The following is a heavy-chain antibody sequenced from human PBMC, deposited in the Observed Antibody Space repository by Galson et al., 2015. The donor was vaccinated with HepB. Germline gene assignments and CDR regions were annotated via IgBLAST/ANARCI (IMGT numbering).Heavy chain of an antibody. CDR3: ARGYSSGWPHNNFDY. V-gene: IGHV1-69*13. D-gene: IGHD6-19*01. CDR1: GGTFSSYA. J-gene: IGHJ4*02. Sequence: SVKVSCKASGGTFSSYAISWVRQAPGQGLEWMGGIIPIFGTANYAQKFQGRVTITADESTSTAYMELSSLRSEDTAVYYCARGYSSGWPHNNFDYWGQGTLVTVSS. CDR2: IIPIFGTA.